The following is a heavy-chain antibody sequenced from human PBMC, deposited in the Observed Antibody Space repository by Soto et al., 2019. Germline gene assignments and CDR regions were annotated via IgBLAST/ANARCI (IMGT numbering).Heavy chain of an antibody. CDR1: GGTFSSYA. V-gene: IGHV1-69*13. J-gene: IGHJ5*02. CDR3: ARGLVNWFDP. Sequence: GASVKVSCKASGGTFSSYAISWVRQAPGQGLEWMGGIIPIFGTANYAQKFQGRATITADESTSTAYMELSSLRSEDTAVYYCARGLVNWFDPWGQGTLVTVSS. CDR2: IIPIFGTA.